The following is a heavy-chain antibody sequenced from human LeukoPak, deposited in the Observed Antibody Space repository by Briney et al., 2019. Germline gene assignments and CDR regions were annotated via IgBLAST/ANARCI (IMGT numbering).Heavy chain of an antibody. D-gene: IGHD2-8*01. J-gene: IGHJ4*02. CDR1: GFSFRSYA. CDR3: AKGRAYRVYASSDS. CDR2: ISGSGGST. Sequence: QAGGSLRLSCAASGFSFRSYAMSWVRQAPGKGLEWVSGISGSGGSTYYTDSVKGRFTISRDNSNNTAFLQMNSLRGDDTAVYFCAKGRAYRVYASSDSWGQGTLVTVSS. V-gene: IGHV3-23*01.